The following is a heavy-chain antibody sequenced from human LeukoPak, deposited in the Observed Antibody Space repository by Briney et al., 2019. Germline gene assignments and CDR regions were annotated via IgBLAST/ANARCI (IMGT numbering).Heavy chain of an antibody. J-gene: IGHJ6*02. Sequence: GGSLRLSYAASGFTFSSYSMNWVRQAPGKGLEWVSYISSSSSTIYYADSVKGRFTISRDNAKNSLYLQMNSLRAEDTALYYCAKAPPYYYYGMDVWGQGTTVTVSS. CDR1: GFTFSSYS. V-gene: IGHV3-48*04. CDR3: AKAPPYYYYGMDV. CDR2: ISSSSSTI.